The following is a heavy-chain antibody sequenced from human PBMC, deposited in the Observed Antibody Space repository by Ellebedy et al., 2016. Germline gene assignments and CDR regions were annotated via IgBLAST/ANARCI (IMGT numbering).Heavy chain of an antibody. J-gene: IGHJ6*02. CDR3: ALNSPVVPAANEDGMDV. CDR2: ISAYNGNT. V-gene: IGHV1-18*01. D-gene: IGHD2-2*01. CDR1: GYTFTSYG. Sequence: ASVKVSXXASGYTFTSYGISWVRQAPGQGLEWMGWISAYNGNTNYAQKLQGRVTMTTDTSTSTAYMELRSLRSDDTAVYYCALNSPVVPAANEDGMDVWGQGTTVTVSS.